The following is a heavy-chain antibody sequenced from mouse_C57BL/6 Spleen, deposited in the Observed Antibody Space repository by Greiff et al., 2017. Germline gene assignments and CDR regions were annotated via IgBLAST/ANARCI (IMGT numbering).Heavy chain of an antibody. V-gene: IGHV3-6*01. CDR2: ISYDGSN. CDR1: GYSITSGYY. CDR3: ARGGLSNYFDY. D-gene: IGHD2-3*01. J-gene: IGHJ2*01. Sequence: ESGPGLVKPSQSLSLTCSVTGYSITSGYYWNWIRQFPGNKLEWMGYISYDGSNNYNPSLKNRISITRDTSKNQFFLKLNSVTTEDTATYYCARGGLSNYFDYWGQGTTLTVSS.